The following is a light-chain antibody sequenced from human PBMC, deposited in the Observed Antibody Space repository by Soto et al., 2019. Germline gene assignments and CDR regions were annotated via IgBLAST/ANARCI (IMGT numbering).Light chain of an antibody. CDR2: GAS. V-gene: IGKV3-20*01. CDR1: QSVGSNY. J-gene: IGKJ5*01. CDR3: QQYDYSPIT. Sequence: EIVFTQSASTVSLSPGERATLSCRASQSVGSNYLAWYQQKPGQAPRLLIYGASSRATGIADRFSGSGSGTDFTLTISRLEPEDFALYYCQQYDYSPITFGQGTRLEIK.